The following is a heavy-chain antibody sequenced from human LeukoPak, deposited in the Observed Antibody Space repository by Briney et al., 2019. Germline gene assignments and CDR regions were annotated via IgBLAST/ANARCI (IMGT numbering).Heavy chain of an antibody. V-gene: IGHV3-21*04. D-gene: IGHD6-13*01. Sequence: PGGSLRLSCAASGFTFSSYSMSWVRQAPGKGVEWVSSISSSSSYIYYADSVKGRLTISRDNAKNSLYLQMNSLRAEDTAVYYCARSFLSIAAAATDYWGQGTLVTVSS. J-gene: IGHJ4*02. CDR2: ISSSSSYI. CDR3: ARSFLSIAAAATDY. CDR1: GFTFSSYS.